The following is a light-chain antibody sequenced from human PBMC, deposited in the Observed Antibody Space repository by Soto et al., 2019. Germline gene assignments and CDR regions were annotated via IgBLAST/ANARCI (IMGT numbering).Light chain of an antibody. CDR2: DVS. Sequence: QSALTQPASVSESPGQSITISCAGTSSDVGGYNYVSWFQQHPGKAPKLIIYDVSNRHSGVSNRFSASKSGNTASLTISGLQAEDEADYYCSSYTSSSRYVFGTGTKLTVL. CDR1: SSDVGGYNY. V-gene: IGLV2-14*01. CDR3: SSYTSSSRYV. J-gene: IGLJ1*01.